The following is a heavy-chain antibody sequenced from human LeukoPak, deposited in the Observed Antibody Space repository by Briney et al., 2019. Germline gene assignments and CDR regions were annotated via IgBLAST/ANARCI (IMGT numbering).Heavy chain of an antibody. Sequence: GESLKISCKGSGYSFTSYWIGWVRQMPGKGLEWMGIIYPGDSDTRYSPSFQGQVTTSADKSISTAYLQWSSLKVSDTAMYYCASSLSGSYYVFDYWGQGTLVTVSS. D-gene: IGHD1-26*01. V-gene: IGHV5-51*01. CDR3: ASSLSGSYYVFDY. J-gene: IGHJ4*02. CDR1: GYSFTSYW. CDR2: IYPGDSDT.